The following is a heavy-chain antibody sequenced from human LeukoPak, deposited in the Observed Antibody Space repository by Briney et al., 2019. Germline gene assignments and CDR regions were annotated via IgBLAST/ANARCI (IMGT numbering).Heavy chain of an antibody. CDR2: INPNSGGT. J-gene: IGHJ4*02. CDR1: GYTFTGYY. D-gene: IGHD5-24*01. V-gene: IGHV1-2*02. CDR3: ARDLGSRDGYNPPNLFDS. Sequence: ASVKVSCKAPGYTFTGYYMHWVRQAPGQGLEWMGWINPNSGGTNYAQKFQGRVTMTRDTSISTAYMELSSLRSEDTAVYYCARDLGSRDGYNPPNLFDSWGQGTLVTVSS.